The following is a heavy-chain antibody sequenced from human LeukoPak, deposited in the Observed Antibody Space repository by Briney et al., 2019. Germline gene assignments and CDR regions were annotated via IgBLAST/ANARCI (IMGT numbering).Heavy chain of an antibody. CDR3: ARDRSGSNWYSDY. CDR2: IIPVLGTA. J-gene: IGHJ4*02. D-gene: IGHD6-13*01. V-gene: IGHV1-69*08. Sequence: GASVKVSCKASGGTSNSYSISWVRQAPGQGLEWMGRIIPVLGTADYAQKFQGRVTITADRSTTTAYLELSSLISEDTAVYYCARDRSGSNWYSDYWGQGTLVTVSS. CDR1: GGTSNSYS.